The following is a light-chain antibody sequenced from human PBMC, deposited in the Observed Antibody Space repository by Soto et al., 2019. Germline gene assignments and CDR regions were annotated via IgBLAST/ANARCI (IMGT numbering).Light chain of an antibody. J-gene: IGKJ1*01. CDR3: QQYDSYSPRT. Sequence: DIQMTQSPSTRSATVGDRVTIICRASQNINSWVAWYQQKPGKAPKALIYDASSLESGVPSRFSGSGSGTYFTLTITSLQPDDFATYYCQQYDSYSPRTFGQGTKVEIK. CDR1: QNINSW. CDR2: DAS. V-gene: IGKV1-5*02.